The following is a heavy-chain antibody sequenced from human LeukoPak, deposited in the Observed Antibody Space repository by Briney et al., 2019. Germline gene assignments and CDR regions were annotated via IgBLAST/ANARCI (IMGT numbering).Heavy chain of an antibody. V-gene: IGHV3-23*01. CDR1: GFTFSSYG. J-gene: IGHJ4*02. Sequence: GGSLRLSCAASGFTFSSYGMTWVRQAPGKGLEWVSGISGSGGSTYYADSVKGRFTISRDNAKNSLSLQMNSLSVEDTAVYYCARSLEIELFGGVIEGDYWGQGTLVTVSS. CDR3: ARSLEIELFGGVIEGDY. CDR2: ISGSGGST. D-gene: IGHD3-16*02.